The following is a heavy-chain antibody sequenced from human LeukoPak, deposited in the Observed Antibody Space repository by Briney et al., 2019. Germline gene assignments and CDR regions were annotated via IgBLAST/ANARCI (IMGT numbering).Heavy chain of an antibody. CDR2: ISSSSSYI. J-gene: IGHJ4*02. CDR3: ARPGLAVAGHYFDY. D-gene: IGHD6-19*01. CDR1: GFTFSSYS. V-gene: IGHV3-21*01. Sequence: PGGSLRLSCAASGFTFSSYSMNWVRQAPGKGLEWVSSISSSSSYIYYADSVKGRFTISRDNAKNSLYLQMNSLRAEDTAVYYCARPGLAVAGHYFDYWGQGTLVTVSS.